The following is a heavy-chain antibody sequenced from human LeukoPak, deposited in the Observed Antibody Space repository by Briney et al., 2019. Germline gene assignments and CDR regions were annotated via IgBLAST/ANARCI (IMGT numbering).Heavy chain of an antibody. Sequence: PSETLSLTCTVSGGSISSYYWSWLRQPPGKGLEWMGSIYYSGSTYYNPSLKSRVTISVDTSKNQFSLKLSSVTAADTAVYSCARHEWQDYYGSGSYYNSNWFDPWGQGTLVTVSS. J-gene: IGHJ5*02. CDR3: ARHEWQDYYGSGSYYNSNWFDP. CDR2: IYYSGST. V-gene: IGHV4-39*01. D-gene: IGHD3-10*01. CDR1: GGSISSYY.